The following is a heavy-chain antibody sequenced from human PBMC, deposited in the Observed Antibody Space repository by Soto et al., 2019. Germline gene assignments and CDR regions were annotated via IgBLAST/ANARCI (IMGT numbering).Heavy chain of an antibody. J-gene: IGHJ4*02. Sequence: SETLSLTCTVSGDSISSFYWTWIRQPPGKGLEWVGYIFSSGSTNYNPSLKSRVTISVDTSENQFSLKLTSLTAADTAVYYCARVGYCSSTPCWPIGYFGYWGQGTLVTVSS. CDR2: IFSSGST. D-gene: IGHD2-2*01. V-gene: IGHV4-59*01. CDR3: ARVGYCSSTPCWPIGYFGY. CDR1: GDSISSFY.